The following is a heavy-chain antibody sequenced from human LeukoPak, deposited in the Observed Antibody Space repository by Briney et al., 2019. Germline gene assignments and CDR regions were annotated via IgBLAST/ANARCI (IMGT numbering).Heavy chain of an antibody. V-gene: IGHV3-23*01. Sequence: GGSLRLSCAASGFTFSNSGMSWVRQAPGKGLEWVSAISGTGGSTYYADSVKGRFTISRDNAKKSLYLQMNSLRAEDTAVYYCARHLSGVTGYTYGRGIDYWGQGTLVTVSS. D-gene: IGHD5-18*01. CDR2: ISGTGGST. J-gene: IGHJ4*02. CDR3: ARHLSGVTGYTYGRGIDY. CDR1: GFTFSNSG.